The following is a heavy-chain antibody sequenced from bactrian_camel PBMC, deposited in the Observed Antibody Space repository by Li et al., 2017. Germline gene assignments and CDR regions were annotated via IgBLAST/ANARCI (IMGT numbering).Heavy chain of an antibody. Sequence: HVQLVESGGGSVQPGGSLRLPCGASGHTYSSNCMGWFRQAPGKEREGVAAVSADGGIAIYADSVKGRFTVSRDSAKNTVYLQMNNLQPEDTATYYYAEGRGSRGEHCYSLDYWGQGTQVTVS. D-gene: IGHD6*01. CDR1: GHTYSSNC. CDR3: AEGRGSRGEHCYSLDY. CDR2: VSADGGIA. J-gene: IGHJ4*01. V-gene: IGHV3S54*01.